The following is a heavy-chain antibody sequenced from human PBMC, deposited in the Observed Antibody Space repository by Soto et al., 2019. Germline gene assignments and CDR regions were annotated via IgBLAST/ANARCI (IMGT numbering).Heavy chain of an antibody. D-gene: IGHD4-17*01. V-gene: IGHV1-18*01. CDR1: GYTFTSYC. J-gene: IGHJ5*02. CDR2: ISAYNGNT. CDR3: ARNYGDSNDVWFDP. Sequence: ASVNVSCKSSGYTFTSYCISWVRQAPGQGLEWMGWISAYNGNTNYAQKLQGRVTMTTDTSTSTAYMELRSLRSDDTAVYYCARNYGDSNDVWFDPWGQGTLVTVSS.